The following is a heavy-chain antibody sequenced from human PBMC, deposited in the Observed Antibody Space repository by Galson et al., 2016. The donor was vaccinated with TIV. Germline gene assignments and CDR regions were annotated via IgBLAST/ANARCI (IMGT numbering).Heavy chain of an antibody. CDR1: GYTFSDYY. Sequence: SVKVSCKAFGYTFSDYYIHWVRQAPGQGLEWMGWINPKNGVTTFTQRFRGRVTVTRDTSISTIHMELSSLTSDDTAMYYCARDRLGAVTMHSDTPSFLDLWGQGTLVTVSS. CDR2: INPKNGVT. J-gene: IGHJ4*02. D-gene: IGHD4-17*01. CDR3: ARDRLGAVTMHSDTPSFLDL. V-gene: IGHV1-2*02.